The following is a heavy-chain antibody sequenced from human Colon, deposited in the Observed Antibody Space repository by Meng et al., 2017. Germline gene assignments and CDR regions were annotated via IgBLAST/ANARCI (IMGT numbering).Heavy chain of an antibody. J-gene: IGHJ5*02. D-gene: IGHD3-16*02. CDR2: VHYTGST. V-gene: IGHV4-39*07. Sequence: GSLRLSCSVSGDSISSRTYHWGWIRQPPGKGLEWVGTVHYTGSTYYNPSLKSRVTISVDTSKKQFSLKLRSVTAADTAVYYCATTSDYVWGSYRCPFDPWGPGTLVTVSS. CDR1: GDSISSRTYH. CDR3: ATTSDYVWGSYRCPFDP.